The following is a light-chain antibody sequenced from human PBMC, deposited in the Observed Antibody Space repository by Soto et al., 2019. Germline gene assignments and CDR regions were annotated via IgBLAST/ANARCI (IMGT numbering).Light chain of an antibody. CDR3: SSYTDSSNYV. Sequence: QSLLTQPASVSGSPGQSVTISCTGTISDLAIYNYVSWYQQQPGKAPKLMIYQVTNRPSGVSNRFSGSRSGNTASLTISGLQDEDEADYYCSSYTDSSNYVFGTGTKSPS. J-gene: IGLJ1*01. V-gene: IGLV2-14*01. CDR2: QVT. CDR1: ISDLAIYNY.